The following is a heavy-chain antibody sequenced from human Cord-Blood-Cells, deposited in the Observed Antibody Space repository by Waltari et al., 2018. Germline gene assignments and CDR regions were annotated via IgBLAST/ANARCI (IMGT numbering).Heavy chain of an antibody. J-gene: IGHJ3*02. V-gene: IGHV4-38-2*02. CDR3: ARDGPLYYYDSSGYSGAFDI. D-gene: IGHD3-22*01. CDR1: GYSISSGYS. CDR2: IYHSGST. Sequence: QVQLQESGPGLVKPSETLSLTCAVSGYSISSGYSWGWIRQPPGKGLEWIGSIYHSGSTYYNPSLKSRVTISVDTSKNQFSLKLSSVTAADTAVYYCARDGPLYYYDSSGYSGAFDIWGQGTMVTVSS.